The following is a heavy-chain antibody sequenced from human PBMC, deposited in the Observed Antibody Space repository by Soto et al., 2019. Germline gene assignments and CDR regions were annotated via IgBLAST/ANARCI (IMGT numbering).Heavy chain of an antibody. V-gene: IGHV4-38-2*01. D-gene: IGHD2-8*01. CDR1: GYSISSGYY. CDR2: IYHSGST. Sequence: SETLSLTCAVSGYSISSGYYWGWIRQPPGKGLEWIGSIYHSGSTYYNPSLKSRVTISVDTSKNQFSLKLSSVTAADTAVYYCARAVYCTNGVCGYYYYYGMDVWGQGTTVTVS. CDR3: ARAVYCTNGVCGYYYYYGMDV. J-gene: IGHJ6*02.